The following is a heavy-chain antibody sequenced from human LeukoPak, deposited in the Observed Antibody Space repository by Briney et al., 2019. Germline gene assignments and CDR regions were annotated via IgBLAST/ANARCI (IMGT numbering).Heavy chain of an antibody. CDR3: ASEYSSSAFDY. D-gene: IGHD6-6*01. CDR1: GYTFTSYG. CDR2: IIPIFGTA. Sequence: GASVKVSCKASGYTFTSYGISWVRQAPGQGLEWMGGIIPIFGTANYAQKFQGRVTITTDESTSTAYMELSSLRSEDTAVYYCASEYSSSAFDYWGQGTLVTVSS. J-gene: IGHJ4*02. V-gene: IGHV1-69*05.